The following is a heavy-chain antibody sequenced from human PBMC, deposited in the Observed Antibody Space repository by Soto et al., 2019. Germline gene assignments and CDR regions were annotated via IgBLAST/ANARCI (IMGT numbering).Heavy chain of an antibody. CDR1: GFTFRSYG. D-gene: IGHD3-16*01. J-gene: IGHJ6*02. V-gene: IGHV3-30*18. Sequence: GGSQRLSCAASGFTFRSYGRHWVRQAPGKGLEWVADILYDGSKKNYVDSVKGRFTISRDNSKNTLYLEMNSLRVEDTAVYHCAKRLEWGSHKDMDVWGQGTTVTVSS. CDR2: ILYDGSKK. CDR3: AKRLEWGSHKDMDV.